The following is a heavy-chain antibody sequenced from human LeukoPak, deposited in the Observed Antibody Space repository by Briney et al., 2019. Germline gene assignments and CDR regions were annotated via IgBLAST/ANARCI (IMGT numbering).Heavy chain of an antibody. Sequence: GGSLRLSCAASGFSLSDAWMNWVRQAPGRGLEWVARIKNKRDGDGADYGAPVKGRFTISRDNSKNTLYLQMNSLRSEDTAVYYCATVSLWFGNEPLGGEYYFDYWGQGTLVTVSS. CDR2: IKNKRDGDGA. V-gene: IGHV3-15*07. D-gene: IGHD3-10*01. CDR1: GFSLSDAW. CDR3: ATVSLWFGNEPLGGEYYFDY. J-gene: IGHJ4*02.